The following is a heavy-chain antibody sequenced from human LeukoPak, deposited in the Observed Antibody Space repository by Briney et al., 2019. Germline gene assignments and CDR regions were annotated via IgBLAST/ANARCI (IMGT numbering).Heavy chain of an antibody. CDR2: ISGSGGGT. CDR1: GFTFSSYA. CDR3: AKDRNYDSSGSYNWFDP. D-gene: IGHD3-22*01. Sequence: GGSLRLSCAASGFTFSSYAMSWVRQAPGKGLEWVSAISGSGGGTYYADSVKGRFTISRDNSKNTLYLQMNSLRAEDTAVYYCAKDRNYDSSGSYNWFDPWGQGTLVTVSS. V-gene: IGHV3-23*01. J-gene: IGHJ5*02.